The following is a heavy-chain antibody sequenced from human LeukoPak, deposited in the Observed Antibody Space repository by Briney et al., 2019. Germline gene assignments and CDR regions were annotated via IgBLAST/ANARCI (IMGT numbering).Heavy chain of an antibody. J-gene: IGHJ4*02. V-gene: IGHV3-33*01. CDR3: ARVTTRPRRHLDY. Sequence: GGSLRLSCAASGFTFSSYGMHWVRQAPGKGLEWVAVIWYDGSNKYYADSVKGRFTISRDNSKNTLYLQMNSLRAEDTAVYYCARVTTRPRRHLDYWGQGTLVTVSS. CDR1: GFTFSSYG. D-gene: IGHD6-6*01. CDR2: IWYDGSNK.